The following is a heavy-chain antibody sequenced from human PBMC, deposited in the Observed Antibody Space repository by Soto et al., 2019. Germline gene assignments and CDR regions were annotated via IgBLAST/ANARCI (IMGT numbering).Heavy chain of an antibody. V-gene: IGHV4-31*03. Sequence: SLTCTVSGGSVSSVGYYWSWIRQHPGKGLEWIGYITYSGNTYYNPSLESRVTMSADTSKNQFSLKLSSVTAADTAVYFCVRGGSCTNGVCSVFDYWGQGTLVTVSS. J-gene: IGHJ4*02. CDR2: ITYSGNT. D-gene: IGHD2-8*01. CDR3: VRGGSCTNGVCSVFDY. CDR1: GGSVSSVGYY.